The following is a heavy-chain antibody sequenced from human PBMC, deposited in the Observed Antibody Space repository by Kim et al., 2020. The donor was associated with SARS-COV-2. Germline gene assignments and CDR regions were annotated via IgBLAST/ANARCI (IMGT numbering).Heavy chain of an antibody. CDR1: GFIFGDTY. Sequence: GGSLRLSCVASGFIFGDTYMSWIRQAPGKGLEWISFTSSVGSFIYYADSVKGRFTISRDNAKDSLFLDMTSLTVDDTAVYYCARGPLKPHCWDYWGLGTL. CDR3: ARGPLKPHCWDY. J-gene: IGHJ4*02. CDR2: TSSVGSFI. V-gene: IGHV3-11*01.